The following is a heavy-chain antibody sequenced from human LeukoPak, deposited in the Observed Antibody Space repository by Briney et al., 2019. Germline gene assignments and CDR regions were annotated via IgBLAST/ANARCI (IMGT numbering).Heavy chain of an antibody. V-gene: IGHV4-31*03. CDR2: IYYSGST. CDR3: ARGITMVRGAYDY. D-gene: IGHD3-10*01. CDR1: GGCISSGGYY. Sequence: SETLSLTCTVSGGCISSGGYYWSWIRQHPGKGLEWIGYIYYSGSTYYNPSLKSRVTISVDTSKNQFSLKLSSVIAADTAVYYCARGITMVRGAYDYWGQGTLVTVSS. J-gene: IGHJ4*02.